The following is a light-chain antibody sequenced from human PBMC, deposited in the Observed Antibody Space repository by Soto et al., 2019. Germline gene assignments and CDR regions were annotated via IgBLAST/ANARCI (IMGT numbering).Light chain of an antibody. V-gene: IGLV2-23*02. Sequence: QSALTQPASVSGSPGQSITISCTGSSSDVGRYDLVSWYQQHPGKVPKLIIHEVTKRSSGLSNRFSGSKSGNTASLTISGLQAEDEADYYCCSYAGSSPYVFGTGTKVTVL. J-gene: IGLJ1*01. CDR3: CSYAGSSPYV. CDR1: SSDVGRYDL. CDR2: EVT.